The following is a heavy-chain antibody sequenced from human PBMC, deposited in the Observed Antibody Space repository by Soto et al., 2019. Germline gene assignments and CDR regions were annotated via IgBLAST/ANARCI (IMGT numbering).Heavy chain of an antibody. CDR3: ARXGSWXYYXYGLDV. Sequence: QVQLVQSGPEVRKPGASVKVSCEASGYTFTTSGISWVRQVPGQGLEWMGWISTYNGDTNSAQNFQGRVLMTADTSTGTAYMELMSLKSDDTAVYYCARXGSWXYYXYGLDVWGQGTTVTVSS. J-gene: IGHJ6*02. CDR2: ISTYNGDT. V-gene: IGHV1-18*01. D-gene: IGHD1-26*01. CDR1: GYTFTTSG.